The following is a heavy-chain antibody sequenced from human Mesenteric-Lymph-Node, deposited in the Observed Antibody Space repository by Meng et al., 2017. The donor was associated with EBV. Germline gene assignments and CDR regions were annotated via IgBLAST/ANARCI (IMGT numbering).Heavy chain of an antibody. D-gene: IGHD2-21*01. Sequence: SGEEEVSARVSQSPSFEAMCYTFTNYDMCWVRQAPGHGLGWIGWINDYNGDTNYAQTLQGMVTMTTDTSTSTAYMELRSLRSDDTAVYCCARVEVGITSGDYWGQGTLVTVSS. CDR2: INDYNGDT. J-gene: IGHJ4*02. V-gene: IGHV1-18*01. CDR1: CYTFTNYD. CDR3: ARVEVGITSGDY.